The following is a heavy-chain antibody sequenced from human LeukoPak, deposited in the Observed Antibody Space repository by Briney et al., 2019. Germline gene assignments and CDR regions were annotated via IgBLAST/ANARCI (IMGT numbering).Heavy chain of an antibody. J-gene: IGHJ4*02. CDR3: AKAKLSGGWYFDY. CDR2: ISGSGGST. V-gene: IGHV3-23*01. CDR1: GFTFSSYA. Sequence: SGGSLRFSCAASGFTFSSYAMSWVRQAPGKGLEWVSAISGSGGSTYYADSVKGRFTISRDNSKNTLYLQMNSLRAEDTAVYYCAKAKLSGGWYFDYWGQGTLVTVSS. D-gene: IGHD2-15*01.